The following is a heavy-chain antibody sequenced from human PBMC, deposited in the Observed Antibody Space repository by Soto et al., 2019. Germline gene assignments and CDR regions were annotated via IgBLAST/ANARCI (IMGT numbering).Heavy chain of an antibody. V-gene: IGHV3-23*01. CDR3: AKSPPITMIVVAPRPFDI. Sequence: GGSLRLSCAASGFTFSSYAMSWVRQAPGKGLEWVSAISGSGGSTYYADSVKGRFTISRDNSKNTLYLQMNSLRAEDTAVYYCAKSPPITMIVVAPRPFDIWGQGTMVTGSS. D-gene: IGHD3-22*01. CDR2: ISGSGGST. J-gene: IGHJ3*02. CDR1: GFTFSSYA.